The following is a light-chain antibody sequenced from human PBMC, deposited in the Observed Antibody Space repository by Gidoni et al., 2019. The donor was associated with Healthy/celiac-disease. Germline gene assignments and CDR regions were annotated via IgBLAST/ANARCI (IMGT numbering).Light chain of an antibody. J-gene: IGLJ2*01. CDR1: KLGDKY. CDR2: QDS. Sequence: SYELTQPPSVSVSPGQTASITCSGAKLGDKYACWYQQKPDQSPVLVIYQDSKRPARTPERFSGSNSGNTATLTIRGTQAMAEYYYYCQAWDSSTVVFGGGTKLTVL. V-gene: IGLV3-1*01. CDR3: QAWDSSTVV.